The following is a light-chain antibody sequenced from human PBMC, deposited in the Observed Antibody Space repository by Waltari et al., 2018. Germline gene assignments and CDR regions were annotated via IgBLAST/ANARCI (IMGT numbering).Light chain of an antibody. CDR1: SSDVGSSNL. CDR3: CSYAGSSTFGV. V-gene: IGLV2-23*03. J-gene: IGLJ2*01. CDR2: EGS. Sequence: QSALTQPASVSGSPGQSITISCPGTSSDVGSSNLVSWYQQHPGTAPKLMIYEGSKRPSGVCNRFSGAKSGNTASLRSSGLQAEDEADYYCCSYAGSSTFGVFGGGTKLTVL.